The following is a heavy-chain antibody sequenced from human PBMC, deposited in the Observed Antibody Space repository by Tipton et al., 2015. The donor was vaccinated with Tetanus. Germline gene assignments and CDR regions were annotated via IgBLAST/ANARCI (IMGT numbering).Heavy chain of an antibody. J-gene: IGHJ6*02. CDR1: GASITTYH. D-gene: IGHD3-9*01. CDR2: FFNSGTT. V-gene: IGHV4-4*07. CDR3: ARAEVNFTTAPPGYYNVYYYYGMDV. Sequence: TLSLTCTVSGASITTYHWSWIRQPAGKGLEWIGRFFNSGTTNYNSSLKSRVTISVDTSKNQFSLKLSSVTAADTAVYYCARAEVNFTTAPPGYYNVYYYYGMDVWGQGTTVTVSS.